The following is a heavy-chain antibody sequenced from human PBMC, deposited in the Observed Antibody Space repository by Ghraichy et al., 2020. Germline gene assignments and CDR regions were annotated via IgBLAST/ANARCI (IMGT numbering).Heavy chain of an antibody. J-gene: IGHJ4*02. CDR3: ARRGLGPFDY. CDR1: GGSISSYY. D-gene: IGHD7-27*01. Sequence: SETLSLTCTVSGGSISSYYWSWIRLPPGKGLEWIGYIYYSGSTNYNPSLKSRVTISVDTSKNQFSLKLSSVTAADTAVYYCARRGLGPFDYWGQGTLVTVSS. CDR2: IYYSGST. V-gene: IGHV4-59*01.